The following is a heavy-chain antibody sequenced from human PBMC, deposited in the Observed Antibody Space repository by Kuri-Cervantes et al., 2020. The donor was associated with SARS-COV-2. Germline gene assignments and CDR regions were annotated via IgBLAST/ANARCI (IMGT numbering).Heavy chain of an antibody. CDR1: GFSFSTNV. CDR2: TKQRGNEK. Sequence: GESLKISCAASGFSFSTNVMAWVRQVPGKGLEWVANTKQRGNEKYYVDSVKGRFTISRDNAQNSLYLEMNSLRGEDTAVYYCARESRHVYGEFDFWGQGTLVTVSS. D-gene: IGHD2/OR15-2a*01. CDR3: ARESRHVYGEFDF. J-gene: IGHJ4*02. V-gene: IGHV3-7*03.